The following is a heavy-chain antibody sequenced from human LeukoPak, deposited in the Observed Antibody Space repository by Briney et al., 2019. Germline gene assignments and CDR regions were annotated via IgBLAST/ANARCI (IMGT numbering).Heavy chain of an antibody. D-gene: IGHD3-22*01. Sequence: SQTLSLTCTVSGGSISSGGYYWSWIRQHPGKGLEWIGYIYYSGSTYYNPSLKSRVTISVDTSKNQFSLKLRSVTAADTAVYYCARVRTSRYYDSSGYYSHYYYYGMDVWGQGTTVTVSS. CDR1: GGSISSGGYY. J-gene: IGHJ6*02. V-gene: IGHV4-31*03. CDR3: ARVRTSRYYDSSGYYSHYYYYGMDV. CDR2: IYYSGST.